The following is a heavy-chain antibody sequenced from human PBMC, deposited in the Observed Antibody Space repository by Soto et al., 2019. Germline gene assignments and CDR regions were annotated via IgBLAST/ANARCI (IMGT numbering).Heavy chain of an antibody. CDR3: ARGPTSDKVDY. CDR1: GGSLTNNNYY. V-gene: IGHV4-30-4*01. Sequence: SETLSLTCTVSGGSLTNNNYYWSWIRQPPGKGLEWIGHMYNSGTTYSNPSLKGRVTISGDTSKNQFSLNLSSVTAADTAVYYCARGPTSDKVDYWGQGTLVTVSS. J-gene: IGHJ4*02. CDR2: MYNSGTT.